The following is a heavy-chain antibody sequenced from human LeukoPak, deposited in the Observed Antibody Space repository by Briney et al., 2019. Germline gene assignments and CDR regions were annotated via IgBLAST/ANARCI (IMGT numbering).Heavy chain of an antibody. CDR2: IWYDGSNK. D-gene: IGHD3-22*01. Sequence: AGGSLRLSCAASGFTLSSYGMHWVRQAPGKGLEWVAVIWYDGSNKYYADSVKGRFTISRDNSKNTLYLQMNSLRAEDTAVYYCARGTYYYDSSGYGVLDYWGQGTLVTVSS. CDR3: ARGTYYYDSSGYGVLDY. V-gene: IGHV3-33*01. J-gene: IGHJ4*02. CDR1: GFTLSSYG.